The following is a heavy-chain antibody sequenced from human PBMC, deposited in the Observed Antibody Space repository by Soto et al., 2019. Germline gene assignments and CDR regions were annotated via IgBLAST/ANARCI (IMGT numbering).Heavy chain of an antibody. V-gene: IGHV3-13*04. CDR1: GFTFSSYD. D-gene: IGHD1-26*01. CDR2: IGTAGDT. J-gene: IGHJ4*02. CDR3: ARGRGGSYPF. Sequence: PGGSLRLSCAASGFTFSSYDMHWVRQAKGKGLEWVSAIGTAGDTYYPGSVKGRFTISRENAKNSLYLQMNSLRAEDTAVYYCARGRGGSYPFWGQGTLVTVSS.